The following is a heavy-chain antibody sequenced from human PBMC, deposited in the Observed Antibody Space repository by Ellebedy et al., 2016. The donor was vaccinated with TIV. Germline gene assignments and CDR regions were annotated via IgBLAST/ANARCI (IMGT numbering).Heavy chain of an antibody. Sequence: GESLKISCAASGFTFSSYGMHWVRQAPGKGLEWVAVIWYDGSNKYYADSVKGRFTISRDNSKNTLYLQMNSLRAEDTAVYYCARDKANTAMVMSYYYYYMDVWGKGTTVTVSS. CDR1: GFTFSSYG. CDR3: ARDKANTAMVMSYYYYYMDV. J-gene: IGHJ6*03. V-gene: IGHV3-33*08. CDR2: IWYDGSNK. D-gene: IGHD5-18*01.